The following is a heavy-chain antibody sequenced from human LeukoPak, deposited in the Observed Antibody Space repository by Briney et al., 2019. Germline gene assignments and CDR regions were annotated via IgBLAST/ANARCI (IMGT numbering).Heavy chain of an antibody. V-gene: IGHV4-34*01. CDR1: GGSFSGYY. CDR2: INHSGSS. D-gene: IGHD6-19*01. J-gene: IGHJ4*02. Sequence: SETLSLTCAVYGGSFSGYYWSWIRQPPGKGLEWIGEINHSGSSNYNPSLKSRVTTSVDTSKNQFSLKLSSVTAADTAVYYCASRLMIAVAGTGRSDYFDYWGQGTLVTVSS. CDR3: ASRLMIAVAGTGRSDYFDY.